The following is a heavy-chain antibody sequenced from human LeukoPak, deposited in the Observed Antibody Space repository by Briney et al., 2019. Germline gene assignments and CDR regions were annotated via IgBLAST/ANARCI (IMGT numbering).Heavy chain of an antibody. D-gene: IGHD4-11*01. V-gene: IGHV3-33*01. J-gene: IGHJ4*01. CDR3: ARDAQRGFDYSNSLKY. Sequence: GGSLRLSCAASGFIFSHHGMHWVRQAPGKGLEWVAVIWSDGTNRFYVDSVKGRFTISRDNSQSTVFLQMNSLRVNDTAIYYCARDAQRGFDYSNSLKYWGRGTLVTVSS. CDR2: IWSDGTNR. CDR1: GFIFSHHG.